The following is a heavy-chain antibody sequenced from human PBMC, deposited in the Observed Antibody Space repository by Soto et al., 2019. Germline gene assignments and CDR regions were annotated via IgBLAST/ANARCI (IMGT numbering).Heavy chain of an antibody. CDR3: ARDGSGYRSRASPMDV. CDR1: GDTFSSYA. Sequence: QVQLVQSGAEVKKPGSSVKVSCKASGDTFSSYAISWVRQAPGQGLEWMGGIIPIFGTANYAQKFQGRVTITADESTSTAYMELRSLRSEATAVDYCARDGSGYRSRASPMDVWGQGTTVTVSS. CDR2: IIPIFGTA. D-gene: IGHD3-22*01. V-gene: IGHV1-69*01. J-gene: IGHJ6*02.